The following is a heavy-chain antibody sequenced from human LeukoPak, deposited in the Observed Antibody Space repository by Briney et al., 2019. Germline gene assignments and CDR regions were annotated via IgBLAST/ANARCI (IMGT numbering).Heavy chain of an antibody. CDR1: GYSMKSYY. Sequence: SETLSLTCSVSGYSMKSYYWTWIRQPPGKGLEWIGYSFYSGSTNYNPSLKSRITISVDTSKKEFSLKLNSVTAADTAVYYCARQYGSSGSPLDYWGQGTLVTVSS. D-gene: IGHD3-22*01. CDR2: SFYSGST. J-gene: IGHJ4*02. V-gene: IGHV4-59*01. CDR3: ARQYGSSGSPLDY.